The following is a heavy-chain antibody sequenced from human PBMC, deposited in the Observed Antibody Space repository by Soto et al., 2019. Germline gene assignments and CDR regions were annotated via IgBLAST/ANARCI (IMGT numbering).Heavy chain of an antibody. Sequence: EVQLLESGGGLVQPGGSLRLSCAASGFTFSIYAMSWVRQAPGKGLEWVSAISGSGGSTYYADSVKGRFTISRDNSKNTLYLQMNSLRAEDTAVYYCAKDTLRGRWYFALWSRGTLVTVSS. CDR2: ISGSGGST. D-gene: IGHD4-17*01. J-gene: IGHJ2*01. CDR1: GFTFSIYA. V-gene: IGHV3-23*01. CDR3: AKDTLRGRWYFAL.